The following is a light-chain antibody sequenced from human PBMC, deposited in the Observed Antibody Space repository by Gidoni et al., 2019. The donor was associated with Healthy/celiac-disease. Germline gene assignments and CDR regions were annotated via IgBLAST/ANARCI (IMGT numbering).Light chain of an antibody. CDR3: QQYNSIMYT. CDR1: QSISSW. V-gene: IGKV1-5*01. J-gene: IGKJ2*01. Sequence: DIQLTQSPSTLSASVGDRVTITCRASQSISSWLAWYQQKPGKAPKLLIYDASSLESGVPSRFSGSGSGTEFTLTISSLQPDDFATYYCQQYNSIMYTFXQXTKLEIK. CDR2: DAS.